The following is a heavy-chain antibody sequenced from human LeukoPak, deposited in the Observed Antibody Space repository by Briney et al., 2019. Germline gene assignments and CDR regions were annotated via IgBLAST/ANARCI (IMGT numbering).Heavy chain of an antibody. V-gene: IGHV3-30*03. CDR1: GFTFSSYG. CDR2: ISYDGSNE. Sequence: GGSLRLSCAASGFTFSSYGMHWVRQAPGKGLEWVAIISYDGSNEYYADSVKGRFTISRDNSKNTLYLQMNSLRAEDTAVYYCARGEGDFDYWGQGTLVTVSS. J-gene: IGHJ4*02. CDR3: ARGEGDFDY.